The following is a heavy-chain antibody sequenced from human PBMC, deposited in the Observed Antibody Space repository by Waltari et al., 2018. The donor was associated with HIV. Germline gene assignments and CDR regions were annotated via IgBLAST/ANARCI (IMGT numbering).Heavy chain of an antibody. CDR1: GYIFMNVD. J-gene: IGHJ6*02. D-gene: IGHD3-22*01. CDR3: ARNSSAKGNRYFYYGLDV. V-gene: IGHV1-8*02. Sequence: QVHLVQSGPDVKRPGASVKISCTGYGYIFMNVDVNLVRQAAGQGPEWLGWMNPNSGNTASPYIFEERVTMTRDVYTDTAYMEMSGLTPEDTAIYYCARNSSAKGNRYFYYGLDVWGQGTPVTV. CDR2: MNPNSGNT.